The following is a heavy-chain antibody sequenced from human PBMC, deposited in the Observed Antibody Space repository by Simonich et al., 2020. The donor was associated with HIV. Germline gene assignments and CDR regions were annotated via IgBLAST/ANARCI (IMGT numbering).Heavy chain of an antibody. D-gene: IGHD3-3*01. Sequence: QVQLQQWGAGLLKPSETLYLTCAVYGGSFSGYYGSGIRQPPGKGREWIGEINHSGITNYKSSRNSRATISVDKSKNQFSLKLSSVTAADTAIYYCARRDRELILYFDYWGQGNLVTVSS. CDR2: INHSGIT. J-gene: IGHJ4*02. V-gene: IGHV4-34*01. CDR1: GGSFSGYY. CDR3: ARRDRELILYFDY.